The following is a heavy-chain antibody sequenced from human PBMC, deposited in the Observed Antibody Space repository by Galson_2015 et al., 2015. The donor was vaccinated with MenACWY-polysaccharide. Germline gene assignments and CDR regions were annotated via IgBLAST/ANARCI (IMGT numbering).Heavy chain of an antibody. J-gene: IGHJ4*02. V-gene: IGHV3-33*01. CDR2: IWYDGSNK. Sequence: SLRLSCAASGFTFSSYGMHWVRQASGKGLEWVAVIWYDGSNKYYADSVKGRFTISRDNSKNTLYLQMNSLRAEDTAVYYCARESSGWYPFFDYSGQGTLVTVSS. D-gene: IGHD6-19*01. CDR3: ARESSGWYPFFDY. CDR1: GFTFSSYG.